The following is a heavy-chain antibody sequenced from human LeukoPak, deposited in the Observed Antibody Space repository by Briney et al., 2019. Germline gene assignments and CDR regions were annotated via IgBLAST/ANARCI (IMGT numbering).Heavy chain of an antibody. CDR2: FDPEDGET. CDR1: GYTLTELS. D-gene: IGHD3-22*01. CDR3: ATDSIYYDRGAFDT. J-gene: IGHJ3*02. Sequence: ASVKVSCKVSGYTLTELSMHWVRQAPGKGLEWMGGFDPEDGETIYAQKFQGRVTMTEDTSTDTAYMELSSLRSEDTAVYYCATDSIYYDRGAFDTWGQGTMVTVSS. V-gene: IGHV1-24*01.